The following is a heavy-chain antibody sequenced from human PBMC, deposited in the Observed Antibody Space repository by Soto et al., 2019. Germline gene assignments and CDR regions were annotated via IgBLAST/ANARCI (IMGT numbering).Heavy chain of an antibody. D-gene: IGHD5-18*01. CDR1: GDSISSNNNY. J-gene: IGHJ5*02. CDR2: IPYSGTT. CDR3: ARGRGYSYGLDP. Sequence: PSETLSLTCTVSGDSISSNNNYWILIRQPPGEGLEWIGFIPYSGTTSYSPSLKSRVAISLDTSKNQFSLSLSSVTAADTAVYYCARGRGYSYGLDPWGQGTLVTVSS. V-gene: IGHV4-30-4*01.